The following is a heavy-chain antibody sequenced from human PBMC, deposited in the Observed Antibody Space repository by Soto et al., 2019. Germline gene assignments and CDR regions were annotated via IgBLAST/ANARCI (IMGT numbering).Heavy chain of an antibody. Sequence: QVQLVQSGAEVKKPGSSVKVSCKASGGTFSSYAISWVRQAPGQGLEWMGGIIPIFGTANYAQKFQGRVTITADKSTSTAYMELSSLRSEDTAVYYCARSATRYYDTSGYPWYFDYWGQGTLVTVSS. V-gene: IGHV1-69*06. CDR1: GGTFSSYA. D-gene: IGHD3-22*01. CDR3: ARSATRYYDTSGYPWYFDY. J-gene: IGHJ4*02. CDR2: IIPIFGTA.